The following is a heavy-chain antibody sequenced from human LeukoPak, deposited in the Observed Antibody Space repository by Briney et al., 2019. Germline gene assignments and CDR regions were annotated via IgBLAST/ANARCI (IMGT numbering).Heavy chain of an antibody. V-gene: IGHV3-11*04. CDR2: ISGRGDVT. CDR1: GFIFSDNY. J-gene: IGHJ6*02. Sequence: GGSLRLSCAASGFIFSDNYMDWVRQAPGEGLEWIAHISGRGDVTYYTDSVKGRFTISRDNAKGTLYLQMNSLRAEDTAVYYCARDLSNWGYGMDVWGQGTTVTVSS. D-gene: IGHD7-27*01. CDR3: ARDLSNWGYGMDV.